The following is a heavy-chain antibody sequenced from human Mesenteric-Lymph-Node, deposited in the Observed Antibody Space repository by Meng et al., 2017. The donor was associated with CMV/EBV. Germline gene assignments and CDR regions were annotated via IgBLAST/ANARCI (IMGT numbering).Heavy chain of an antibody. CDR2: ISSSSSTI. D-gene: IGHD6-19*01. V-gene: IGHV3-48*04. CDR3: ARDIAVAGTGFDY. J-gene: IGHJ4*02. CDR1: GFTFSSYS. Sequence: GESLKISCVASGFTFSSYSMNWVRQAPGKGLEWVSSISSSSSTIYYADSVKGRFTISRDNAKNSLYLQMNSLRAEDTAVYYCARDIAVAGTGFDYWGQGTLVTVSS.